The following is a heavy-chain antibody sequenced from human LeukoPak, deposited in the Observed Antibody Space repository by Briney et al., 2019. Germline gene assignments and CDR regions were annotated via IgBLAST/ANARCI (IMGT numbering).Heavy chain of an antibody. D-gene: IGHD6-13*01. CDR2: MIGSGRYI. J-gene: IGHJ4*02. Sequence: AGGSLRLSCAASGFNFSNYSMNWVRQAPGKGLEWVSSMIGSGRYINYADSVKGRFTISRDNTKNMLYLQMNSLRAEDTAVYYCAGGASSTVHYWGQGTLVTVSS. CDR1: GFNFSNYS. CDR3: AGGASSTVHY. V-gene: IGHV3-21*06.